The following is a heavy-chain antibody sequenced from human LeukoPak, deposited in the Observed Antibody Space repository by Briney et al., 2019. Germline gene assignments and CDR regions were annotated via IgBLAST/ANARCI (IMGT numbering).Heavy chain of an antibody. D-gene: IGHD1-26*01. CDR2: IYKSGTT. Sequence: SGTLSLTCAVSGDSITSTHWWSWVRQPPGKGLEWIGQIYKSGTTNYTPSLKSRVTMSVDKSKNQFPLKVTSVTAADTAVYYCAIEYDGRGYFDYWGQGTLVTVSS. CDR3: AIEYDGRGYFDY. J-gene: IGHJ4*02. V-gene: IGHV4-4*02. CDR1: GDSITSTHW.